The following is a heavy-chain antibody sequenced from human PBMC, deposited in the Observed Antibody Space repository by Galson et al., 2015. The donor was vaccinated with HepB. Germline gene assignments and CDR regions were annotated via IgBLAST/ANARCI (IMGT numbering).Heavy chain of an antibody. CDR1: GGSIRTYY. Sequence: LSLTCTVSGGSIRTYYWSWIRQPPGRGLEWIGYIYYGVSTNYNPFLKSRVTMSVDASNNQYSLRLSSVTAADTAMYYCARGNSDAFDVWGQGTKVTVSS. V-gene: IGHV4-59*12. CDR2: IYYGVST. J-gene: IGHJ3*01. CDR3: ARGNSDAFDV.